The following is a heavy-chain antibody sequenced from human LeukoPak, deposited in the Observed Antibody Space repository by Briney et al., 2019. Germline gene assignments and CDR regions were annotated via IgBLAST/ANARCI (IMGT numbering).Heavy chain of an antibody. CDR1: GFTFSSFT. D-gene: IGHD1-26*01. CDR3: AKAPYSANYYFDH. CDR2: ISDSGGST. J-gene: IGHJ4*02. Sequence: GGSLRLSCAASGFTFSSFTMTWVRQAPGKGLEWVSAISDSGGSTSHADSVEGRFSISRDNAKNMVSLQMNSLRAEDTAIYYCAKAPYSANYYFDHWGQGTLVTVSS. V-gene: IGHV3-23*01.